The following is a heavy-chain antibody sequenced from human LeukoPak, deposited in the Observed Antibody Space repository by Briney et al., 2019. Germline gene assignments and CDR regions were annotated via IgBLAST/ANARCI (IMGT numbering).Heavy chain of an antibody. V-gene: IGHV5-51*01. Sequence: GESLKISCKGSGDSFTNYWIGWVRQMPGKGLEWMGIIYPGDSDTTYSPSFQGQVTISADKSVSTAYLQWSSLEASDTAMYYCARGRRYFDYWGQGTLVTVSS. CDR2: IYPGDSDT. CDR3: ARGRRYFDY. J-gene: IGHJ4*02. D-gene: IGHD1-14*01. CDR1: GDSFTNYW.